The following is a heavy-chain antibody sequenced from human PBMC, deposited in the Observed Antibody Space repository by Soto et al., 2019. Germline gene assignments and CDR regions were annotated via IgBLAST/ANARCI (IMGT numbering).Heavy chain of an antibody. CDR2: INAGNGNT. Sequence: ASVKVSCKASGYTFNSYAMHWVRQAPGQRLEWMGWINAGNGNTKYSQKFQGRVTITRDTSASTAYMELSSLRSEDTAVYYCARKQFGLDAFDIWGQGTMVTVSS. CDR3: ARKQFGLDAFDI. CDR1: GYTFNSYA. D-gene: IGHD6-6*01. V-gene: IGHV1-3*01. J-gene: IGHJ3*02.